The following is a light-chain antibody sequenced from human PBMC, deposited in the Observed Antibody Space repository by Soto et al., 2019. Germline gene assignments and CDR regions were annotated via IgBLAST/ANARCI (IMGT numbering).Light chain of an antibody. V-gene: IGKV3-20*01. J-gene: IGKJ1*01. CDR2: GAS. CDR3: QHDRT. CDR1: QSVSSSY. Sequence: DIVLTQSPGTLSLSPGERATLSCRASQSVSSSYLAWYQQKPGQAPRLLIYGASSRATGIPDRFSGSGSETDFTLTISRLEPEDFAVYYYQHDRTFGQGTKVDIK.